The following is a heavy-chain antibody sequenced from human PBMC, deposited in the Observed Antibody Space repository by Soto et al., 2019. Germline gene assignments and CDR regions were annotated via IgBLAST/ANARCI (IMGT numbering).Heavy chain of an antibody. D-gene: IGHD5-18*01. CDR1: GYTYTSNA. CDR2: INAGNGNT. Sequence: SVKVTCKDSGYTYTSNARHWVRQAPGQRLEWMGWINAGNGNTKYSQKFQGRVTITRDTSAGTAYMELSSLRSEDTAVYYCARDPGYSYGYNWGQGTLVTVSS. CDR3: ARDPGYSYGYN. J-gene: IGHJ4*02. V-gene: IGHV1-3*01.